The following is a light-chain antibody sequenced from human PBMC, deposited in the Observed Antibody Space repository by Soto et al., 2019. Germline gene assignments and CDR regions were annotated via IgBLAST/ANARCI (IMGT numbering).Light chain of an antibody. J-gene: IGKJ2*01. CDR2: SAS. Sequence: DIVVTQSPLSLSVTPGEPASISCRSSQSLLHIKGYNSLDWYVQKPGQSPQLLMYSASNRASGVPDRFSGSGSGTDFTLKISRVEAEDVVVYYCMQSLQTPPYTFGQGTKLEIK. CDR1: QSLLHIKGYNS. V-gene: IGKV2-28*01. CDR3: MQSLQTPPYT.